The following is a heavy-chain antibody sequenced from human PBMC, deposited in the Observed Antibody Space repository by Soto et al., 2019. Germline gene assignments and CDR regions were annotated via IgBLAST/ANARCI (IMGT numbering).Heavy chain of an antibody. D-gene: IGHD6-19*01. CDR1: GGSISSYY. J-gene: IGHJ5*02. CDR2: IYYSGST. Sequence: SETLSLTCTVSGGSISSYYWSWIRQPPGNGLEWIGYIYYSGSTNSNPSLKSRVTISVDTSKNQLSLNLSSVTAADTAVYYCARESVAYSSGWYWFDPWGQGTLVTVSS. CDR3: ARESVAYSSGWYWFDP. V-gene: IGHV4-59*01.